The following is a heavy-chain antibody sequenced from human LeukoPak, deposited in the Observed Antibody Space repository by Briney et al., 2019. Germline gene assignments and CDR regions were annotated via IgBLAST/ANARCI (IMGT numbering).Heavy chain of an antibody. CDR1: GGSFSGYY. CDR2: INHSGST. V-gene: IGHV4-34*01. D-gene: IGHD6-6*01. Sequence: SETLSLTCAVYGGSFSGYYWSWIRQPPGKGLEWIGEINHSGSTNYNPSLKSRVTISVDTSKNQFSLKLSSVTAADTAVYYRARAIAAPWDWGQGTLVTVSS. J-gene: IGHJ4*02. CDR3: ARAIAAPWD.